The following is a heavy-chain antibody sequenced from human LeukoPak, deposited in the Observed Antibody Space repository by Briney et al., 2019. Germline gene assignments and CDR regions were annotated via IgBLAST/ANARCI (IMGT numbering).Heavy chain of an antibody. J-gene: IGHJ6*02. Sequence: PGGSLRLSCAASGFTFSSYSMNWVRQAPGKGLEWVSSISGSSSYIFYADSVKGRFTTSRDNAKNSMYLQMNSLRAEDTAVYYCAREPYSSGSYGMDVWGHGTTVTVSS. CDR2: ISGSSSYI. CDR3: AREPYSSGSYGMDV. V-gene: IGHV3-21*06. CDR1: GFTFSSYS. D-gene: IGHD6-19*01.